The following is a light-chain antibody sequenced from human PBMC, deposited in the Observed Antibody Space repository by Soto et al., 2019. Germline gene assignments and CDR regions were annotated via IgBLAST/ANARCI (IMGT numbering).Light chain of an antibody. CDR3: SGWYDSLNRRV. J-gene: IGLJ3*02. CDR2: TNN. Sequence: QSVLTQPHSASGTPGQRVTISCSGSSASIASNNVHWYQHLPGTAPTLLIYTNNQRPSGVPDRFSGSKSSPSASLAISRLQSEDEADADCSGWYDSLNRRVFGGGTKLTVL. CDR1: SASIASNN. V-gene: IGLV1-44*01.